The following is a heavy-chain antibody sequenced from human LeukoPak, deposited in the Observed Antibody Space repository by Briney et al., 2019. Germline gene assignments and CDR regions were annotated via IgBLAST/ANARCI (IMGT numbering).Heavy chain of an antibody. D-gene: IGHD3-10*02. CDR2: TTRDESEK. CDR3: VKDVLFAVGDAVDI. V-gene: IGHV3-30-3*01. Sequence: GGSLRLSCAASGFTFDDYAMHWVRQAPGKGLEWVAFTTRDESEKFYVDSVKGRFTIARDNSMNTLYLQMHSLRAEDSGIYYCVKDVLFAVGDAVDIWGQGTMVAVS. CDR1: GFTFDDYA. J-gene: IGHJ3*02.